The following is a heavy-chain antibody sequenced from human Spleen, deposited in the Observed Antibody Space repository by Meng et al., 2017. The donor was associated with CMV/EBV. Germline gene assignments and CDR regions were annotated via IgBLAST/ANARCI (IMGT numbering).Heavy chain of an antibody. CDR1: GYTFTAYY. CDR2: INPNRGDT. V-gene: IGHV1-2*02. J-gene: IGHJ5*02. Sequence: ASVKVSCKASGYTFTAYYIHWVRQAPGQGLEWMGWINPNRGDTKYAQKFQGRVTMTRDTSISTAYMELSRLRFEDTAMYYCARGDGGFSVSGVAVNWFDPWGQGTLVTVSS. D-gene: IGHD3-3*01. CDR3: ARGDGGFSVSGVAVNWFDP.